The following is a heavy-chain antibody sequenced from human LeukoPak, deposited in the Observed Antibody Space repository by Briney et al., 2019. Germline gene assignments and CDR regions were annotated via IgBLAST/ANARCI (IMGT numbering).Heavy chain of an antibody. V-gene: IGHV3-23*01. CDR2: ISGSGDGT. Sequence: GGSLRLSCAASGFTFSTYAMSWVRQAPGKGLEWVSTISGSGDGTYYTDSVKGRFTISRDNSKNTLYLQMSSLRAEDTAIYYCAKEYSYHCVWDRWGQGTLVTVSS. CDR1: GFTFSTYA. J-gene: IGHJ5*02. CDR3: AKEYSYHCVWDR. D-gene: IGHD3-16*01.